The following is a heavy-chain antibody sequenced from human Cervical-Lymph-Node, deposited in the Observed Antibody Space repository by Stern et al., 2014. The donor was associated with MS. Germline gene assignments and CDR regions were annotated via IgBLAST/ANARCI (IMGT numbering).Heavy chain of an antibody. CDR2: VYHTGSA. V-gene: IGHV4-4*02. CDR1: GDSISNDNW. CDR3: ARDQGFQLMNS. Sequence: QVQLQESGPGLVRPSGTLSLTCAVSGDSISNDNWWSWVRQHPGKGLEWIGEVYHTGSANYDPSLKSRVPISVDKSKNQFSLRLTSMTAADTAVYYCARDQGFQLMNSWGQGTLVIVSS. J-gene: IGHJ4*02. D-gene: IGHD2-2*01.